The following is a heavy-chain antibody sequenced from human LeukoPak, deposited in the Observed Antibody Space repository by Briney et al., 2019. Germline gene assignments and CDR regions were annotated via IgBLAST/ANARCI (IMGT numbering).Heavy chain of an antibody. J-gene: IGHJ5*02. CDR3: ARTYLMFGELNWFDP. CDR2: IYYSGST. D-gene: IGHD3-10*02. V-gene: IGHV4-31*03. Sequence: PSETLSLTCTVSGASISSGGYYWNWIRQPPGTGLEWIGYIYYSGSTYYNPSLKSRVTISVDTSKNQFSLKLSSVTAADTAVYYCARTYLMFGELNWFDPWGQGTLVTVSS. CDR1: GASISSGGYY.